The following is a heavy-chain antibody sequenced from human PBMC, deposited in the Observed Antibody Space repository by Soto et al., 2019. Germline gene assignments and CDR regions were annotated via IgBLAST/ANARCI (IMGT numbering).Heavy chain of an antibody. D-gene: IGHD3-22*01. CDR2: IYYSGST. V-gene: IGHV4-30-4*01. CDR3: ARDYYDSSGYPI. J-gene: IGHJ4*02. CDR1: GGSISSGDYY. Sequence: PSETLSLTCTVSGGSISSGDYYWSWIRQPPGKGLEWIGYIYYSGSTYYSPSLKSRVTISVDTSKNQFSLKLSSVTAADTAVYYCARDYYDSSGYPIWGQGTLVTVSS.